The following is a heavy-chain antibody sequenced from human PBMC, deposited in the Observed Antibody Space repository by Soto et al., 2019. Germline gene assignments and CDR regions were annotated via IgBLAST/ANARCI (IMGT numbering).Heavy chain of an antibody. CDR1: GGSISSGGYY. D-gene: IGHD1-26*01. CDR3: ARHSASWQRFDY. J-gene: IGHJ4*02. CDR2: IYYSGST. Sequence: QVQLQESGPGLVKPSQTLSLTCSVSGGSISSGGYYWSWIRQHPEKGLEWIGYIYYSGSTNYNPSLKSRVIISVDTSSNRFPLDLRSVTAADTAIYYCARHSASWQRFDYWGQGTLVTVSS. V-gene: IGHV4-31*03.